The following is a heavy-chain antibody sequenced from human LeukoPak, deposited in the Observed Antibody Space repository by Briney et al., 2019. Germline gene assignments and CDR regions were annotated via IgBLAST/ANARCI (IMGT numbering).Heavy chain of an antibody. CDR2: IRSKANSYAT. J-gene: IGHJ3*02. CDR1: GFTFSGSA. Sequence: LSGGSLRLSCAASGFTFSGSAMHWVRQASGKGLEWVGRIRSKANSYATAYAASVKGRFTISRDDSKNTAYLQMNSLKTEDTAVYYCASPGQTNAFYIWGRGTMVTVSS. V-gene: IGHV3-73*01. CDR3: ASPGQTNAFYI. D-gene: IGHD1/OR15-1a*01.